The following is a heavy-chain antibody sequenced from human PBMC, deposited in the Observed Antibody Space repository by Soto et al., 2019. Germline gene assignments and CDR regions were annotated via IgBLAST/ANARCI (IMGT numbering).Heavy chain of an antibody. Sequence: SETLSLTCTVSGGSISSGGYYWSWIRQHPGKGLEWIGYIYYSGSTYYNPSLKSRVTISVDTSKNQFSLKLSSVTAADTAVYYCARIRVLEVRRVNEGPEIDYFGQGTLVTVS. CDR3: ARIRVLEVRRVNEGPEIDY. J-gene: IGHJ4*02. V-gene: IGHV4-31*03. CDR2: IYYSGST. D-gene: IGHD3-10*01. CDR1: GGSISSGGYY.